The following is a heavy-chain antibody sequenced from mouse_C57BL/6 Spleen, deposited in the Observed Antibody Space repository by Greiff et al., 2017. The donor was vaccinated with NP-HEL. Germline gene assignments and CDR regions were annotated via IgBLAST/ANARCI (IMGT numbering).Heavy chain of an antibody. D-gene: IGHD2-2*01. CDR3: ARRGDGYVSYFDV. CDR2: IYPGDGDT. V-gene: IGHV1-80*01. J-gene: IGHJ1*03. CDR1: GYAFSSYW. Sequence: VQGVESGAELVKPGASVKISCKASGYAFSSYWMNWVKQRPGKGLEWIGQIYPGDGDTNYNGKFKGKATLTADKSSSTAYMQLSSLTSEDSAVYFCARRGDGYVSYFDVWGTGTTVTVSS.